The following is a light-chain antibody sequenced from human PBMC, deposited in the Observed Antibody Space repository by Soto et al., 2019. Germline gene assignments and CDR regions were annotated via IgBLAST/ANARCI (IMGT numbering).Light chain of an antibody. CDR3: QQYSNWPRT. CDR2: AAS. J-gene: IGKJ1*01. V-gene: IGKV3-15*01. Sequence: EVVLTQSPGTLSLSPGERSTLSCRASQSLDSYLAWYQQKPGQAPRLLIYAASTRATGIPARFSGSGSGTEFTLTISSLQSEDFAVYYCQQYSNWPRTFGQGTKVDIK. CDR1: QSLDSY.